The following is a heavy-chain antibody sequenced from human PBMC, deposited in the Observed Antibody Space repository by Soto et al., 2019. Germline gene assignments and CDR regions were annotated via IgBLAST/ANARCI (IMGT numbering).Heavy chain of an antibody. V-gene: IGHV1-3*01. CDR3: ARSGWSYYYYGMDV. J-gene: IGHJ6*02. CDR1: GYTFTSYA. D-gene: IGHD6-19*01. Sequence: QVQLVQSGAEVKKPGASVKVSCKASGYTFTSYAMHWVRQAPGQRLEGMGWINAGNGNTKYSQKFQGRVTITRDTSASTAYMELSSLRSEDTAVYYCARSGWSYYYYGMDVWGQGTTVTVSS. CDR2: INAGNGNT.